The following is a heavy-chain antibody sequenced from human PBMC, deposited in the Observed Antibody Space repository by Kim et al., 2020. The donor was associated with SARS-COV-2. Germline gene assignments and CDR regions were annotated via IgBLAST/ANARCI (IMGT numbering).Heavy chain of an antibody. V-gene: IGHV3-23*01. CDR2: ISNTGTST. J-gene: IGHJ4*02. CDR1: GFTFSSYA. D-gene: IGHD1-26*01. CDR3: AKEDLSGSSFDY. Sequence: GGSLRLSCAASGFTFSSYAMSWVRQAPGKGLEWVSSISNTGTSTYYADSVKGRFTISRDNSKNTLSLQMNSLRAEDTAVYYCAKEDLSGSSFDYWGQGTLVTVSS.